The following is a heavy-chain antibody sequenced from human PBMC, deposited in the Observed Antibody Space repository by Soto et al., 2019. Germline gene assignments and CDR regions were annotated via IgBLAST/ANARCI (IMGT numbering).Heavy chain of an antibody. V-gene: IGHV3-23*01. CDR3: VKDDGGYPSTAPH. CDR1: GITISNHP. CDR2: ISGSGDRT. D-gene: IGHD3-22*01. Sequence: SCAASGITISNHPMSWVRQAPGKGLDWVSGISGSGDRTYYADSAKGRFTISKDISRNSLSLQLDSLGVEDTAVYFCVKDDGGYPSTAPHWGQGTLVTAPQ. J-gene: IGHJ4*02.